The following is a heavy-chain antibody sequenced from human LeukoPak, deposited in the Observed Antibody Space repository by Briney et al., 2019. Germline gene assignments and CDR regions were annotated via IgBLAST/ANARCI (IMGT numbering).Heavy chain of an antibody. V-gene: IGHV4-39*07. D-gene: IGHD3-10*01. CDR3: ARGAFGAYFDY. Sequence: KPSETLSLTCTVSGGSISSSSYYWGWIRQPPGKGLEWIGSIYYSGSTYYNPSLKSRVTISVDTSKNQFSLKLSSVTAADTAVYYCARGAFGAYFDYWGQGTLVTVSS. J-gene: IGHJ4*02. CDR2: IYYSGST. CDR1: GGSISSSSYY.